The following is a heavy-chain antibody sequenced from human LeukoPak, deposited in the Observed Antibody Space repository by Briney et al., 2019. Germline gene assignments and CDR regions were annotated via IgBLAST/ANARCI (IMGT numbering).Heavy chain of an antibody. CDR3: ARVGDHFHWNLDL. J-gene: IGHJ2*01. V-gene: IGHV3-53*01. D-gene: IGHD3-3*02. CDR2: IYSGATT. Sequence: PGGSLRLSCAASGFTVSTKYMNWVRQAPGKGLEWVSIIYSGATTYYADSVKGRFTISRETSKNTLSLQMNSLRAEDTAVYFCARVGDHFHWNLDLWGRGTLVSVSS. CDR1: GFTVSTKY.